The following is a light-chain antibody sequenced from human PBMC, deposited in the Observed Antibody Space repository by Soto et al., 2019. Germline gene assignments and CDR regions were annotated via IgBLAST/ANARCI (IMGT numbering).Light chain of an antibody. CDR3: NSFTSSSTYV. J-gene: IGLJ1*01. CDR1: RSDVGAYNY. Sequence: QSVLTQPASVSGSPGQSITISCTGTRSDVGAYNYVSWYQQHPGKAPKLMIYDVSNRPSGVSNRFSGSKSGNTASLTISGLQGEDEADYYCNSFTSSSTYVFGTGTQLTVL. V-gene: IGLV2-14*03. CDR2: DVS.